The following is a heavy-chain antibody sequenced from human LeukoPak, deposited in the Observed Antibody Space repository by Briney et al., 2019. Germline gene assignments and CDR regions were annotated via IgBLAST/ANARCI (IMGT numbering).Heavy chain of an antibody. CDR2: ISYDGSNK. J-gene: IGHJ4*02. CDR1: GFTFSSYA. Sequence: GGSLRLSCAASGFTFSSYAMHWVRQAPGRGLEWVAVISYDGSNKYYADSVKGRFTISRDNSKNTLYLQMNSLGAEDTAVYYCAGGGYDSSGYIDYWGQGTLVTVSS. D-gene: IGHD3-22*01. V-gene: IGHV3-30*04. CDR3: AGGGYDSSGYIDY.